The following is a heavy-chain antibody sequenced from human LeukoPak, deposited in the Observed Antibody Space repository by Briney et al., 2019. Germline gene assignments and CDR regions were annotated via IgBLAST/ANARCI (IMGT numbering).Heavy chain of an antibody. Sequence: ATVNVSCKASGYTFTGYYMHWVRQAPGQGLDWMGWINPNSGGTNYAQKFQGRVTMTRDTSISTAYMELSRLRSDDTAVYYCARGNTKKLAFDYWGQGTLVTVSS. CDR3: ARGNTKKLAFDY. J-gene: IGHJ4*02. V-gene: IGHV1-2*02. CDR2: INPNSGGT. D-gene: IGHD2-2*01. CDR1: GYTFTGYY.